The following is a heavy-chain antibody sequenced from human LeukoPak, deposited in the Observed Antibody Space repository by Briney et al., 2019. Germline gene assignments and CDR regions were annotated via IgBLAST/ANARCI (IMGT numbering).Heavy chain of an antibody. CDR1: GGFFSGYY. CDR3: ARARLRVVPAAMATEYNWFDP. J-gene: IGHJ5*02. CDR2: INHSGST. Sequence: SETLSLTCAVYGGFFSGYYWSWIRQPPGKGLEWIGEINHSGSTNYNPSLKSRVTISVDTSKNQFSLKLSSVTAADTAVYYCARARLRVVPAAMATEYNWFDPWGQGTLVTVSS. V-gene: IGHV4-34*01. D-gene: IGHD2-2*01.